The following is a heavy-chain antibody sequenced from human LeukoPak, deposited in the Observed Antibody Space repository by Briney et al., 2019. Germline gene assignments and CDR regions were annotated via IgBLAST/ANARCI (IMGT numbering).Heavy chain of an antibody. CDR3: ARDGHSSGSFDY. D-gene: IGHD3-10*01. V-gene: IGHV3-7*01. J-gene: IGHJ4*02. CDR1: ELTFSGYW. Sequence: GGSLRLSCAASELTFSGYWMNWVRQAPGKGLQWVGNIRQDGGQTHYSDSVKGRFTISRDNAKRSLYLQMNSLRPEDTAVYYCARDGHSSGSFDYWGQGTLVTVSS. CDR2: IRQDGGQT.